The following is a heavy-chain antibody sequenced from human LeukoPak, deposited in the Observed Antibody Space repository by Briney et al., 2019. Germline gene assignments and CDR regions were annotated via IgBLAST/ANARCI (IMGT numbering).Heavy chain of an antibody. CDR1: GGSISRGSYF. CDR2: IYHSGST. Sequence: NTSQTLSLTCTVSGGSISRGSYFWSWIRQPAGKGLEWIGEIYHSGSTNYNPSLKSRVTISVDKSKNQFSLKLSSVTAADTAVYYCATLITMVRSDAFDIWGQGTMVTVSS. J-gene: IGHJ3*02. D-gene: IGHD3-10*01. CDR3: ATLITMVRSDAFDI. V-gene: IGHV4-61*09.